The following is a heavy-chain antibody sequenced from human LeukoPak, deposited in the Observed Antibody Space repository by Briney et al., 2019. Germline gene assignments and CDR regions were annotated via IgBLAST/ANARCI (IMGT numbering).Heavy chain of an antibody. CDR2: INSDGSST. CDR1: GFTFSNYW. Sequence: GGSLRLSCVGSGFTFSNYWMHWVRHAPGKGLEWVSRINSDGSSTSYADSVKGRFTISRDNAKNTLHLQMNSLTVEDTAVYYCAKGGSYTIDYWGQGILVSVSS. D-gene: IGHD1-26*01. CDR3: AKGGSYTIDY. V-gene: IGHV3-74*01. J-gene: IGHJ4*02.